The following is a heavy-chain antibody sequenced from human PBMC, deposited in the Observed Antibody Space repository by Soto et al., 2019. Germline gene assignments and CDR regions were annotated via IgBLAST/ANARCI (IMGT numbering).Heavy chain of an antibody. V-gene: IGHV2-5*02. J-gene: IGHJ4*02. CDR2: VYWDDDK. CDR3: AHRPEITTAFDY. D-gene: IGHD4-4*01. Sequence: GSGPTLVNPTQTLTLTCTFSGFSLSTSGVGVGWIRQPPGKALEWLALVYWDDDKRYSPSLKSRLTITKDTSKNQVVLTMTNMNPVDTATYYCAHRPEITTAFDYWGQGTLVTVSS. CDR1: GFSLSTSGVG.